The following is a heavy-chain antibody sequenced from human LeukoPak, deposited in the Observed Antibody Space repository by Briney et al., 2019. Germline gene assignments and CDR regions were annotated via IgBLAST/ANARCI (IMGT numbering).Heavy chain of an antibody. CDR3: ARGWYYDFWSGYAYNWFDP. Sequence: SETLSLTCTVSGGAISTYYWNWIRQPPGKGLEWIGYIYYRGNTNYNPSLKSRVTISVDTSKNQFSLKLSSVTAADTAVYYCARGWYYDFWSGYAYNWFDPWGQGTLVTVSS. CDR2: IYYRGNT. CDR1: GGAISTYY. J-gene: IGHJ5*02. V-gene: IGHV4-59*01. D-gene: IGHD3-3*01.